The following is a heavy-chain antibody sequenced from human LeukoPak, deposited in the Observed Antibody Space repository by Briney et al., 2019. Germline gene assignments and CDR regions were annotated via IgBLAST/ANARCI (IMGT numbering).Heavy chain of an antibody. CDR2: ISGSGGST. CDR1: GFTFSSYA. Sequence: GGSLRLSCAASGFTFSSYAMSWVRQAPGKGLEWVSAISGSGGSTYYADSVKGRFTISRDNSKNTLYLQMNSLRAEDTAVYYCAKRLDSSSWSRSDPWGQGTLVTVSS. D-gene: IGHD6-13*01. V-gene: IGHV3-23*01. CDR3: AKRLDSSSWSRSDP. J-gene: IGHJ5*02.